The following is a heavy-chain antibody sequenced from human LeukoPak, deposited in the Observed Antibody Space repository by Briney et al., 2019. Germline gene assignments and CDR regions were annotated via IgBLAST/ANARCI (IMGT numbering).Heavy chain of an antibody. CDR2: IDTDGTTT. Sequence: GGSLRLSCAASGFTFSSYWMHWVRQAPGKGLMWVSRIDTDGTTTRYADSVKGRFTISRDNAKNTLYLQMNSLRAEDTAVYYCATHDFSGAYYFDYWGQGTLVTVSS. CDR1: GFTFSSYW. J-gene: IGHJ4*02. V-gene: IGHV3-74*01. CDR3: ATHDFSGAYYFDY. D-gene: IGHD3/OR15-3a*01.